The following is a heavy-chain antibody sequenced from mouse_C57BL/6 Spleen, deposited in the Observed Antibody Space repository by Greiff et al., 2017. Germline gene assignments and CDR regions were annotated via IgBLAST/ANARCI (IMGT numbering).Heavy chain of an antibody. CDR2: ISSGGSYT. V-gene: IGHV5-6*02. CDR3: ARGRDYGSSYGYFDV. J-gene: IGHJ1*03. Sequence: DVMLVESGGDLVKPGGSLKLSCAASGFTFSSYGMSWVRQTPDKRLEWVATISSGGSYTYYPDSVKGRFTISRDNAKNTLYLQMSSLKSEDTAMYYCARGRDYGSSYGYFDVWGTGTTVTVSS. CDR1: GFTFSSYG. D-gene: IGHD1-1*01.